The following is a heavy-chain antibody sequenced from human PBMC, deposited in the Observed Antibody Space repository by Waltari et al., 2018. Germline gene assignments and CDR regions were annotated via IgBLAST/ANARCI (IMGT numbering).Heavy chain of an antibody. CDR2: IDTGGST. CDR3: ATSMAVAGKGRGWFDS. Sequence: EVQLVESGGGLIQPGGSLRLSCAASGFTVRNYMSWVRQAPGKGLEWVSVIDTGGSTDYADSVKGRFTISRDNSKNTLYLQMNSLRAEDTAVYYCATSMAVAGKGRGWFDSWGQGTLVTVSS. J-gene: IGHJ5*01. D-gene: IGHD6-19*01. V-gene: IGHV3-53*01. CDR1: GFTVRNY.